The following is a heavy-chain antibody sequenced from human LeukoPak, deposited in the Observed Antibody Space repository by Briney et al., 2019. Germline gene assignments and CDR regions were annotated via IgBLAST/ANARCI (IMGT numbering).Heavy chain of an antibody. V-gene: IGHV4-59*01. CDR3: ARGDSSGWPKGAFDI. J-gene: IGHJ3*02. Sequence: SETLSLTCTVSGGSISSYYWSWIRQPPGKGLEWIGYIYYSGSTNYNPSLKSRVTISVDTSKNQFSLKLSSVTAADTAVYYCARGDSSGWPKGAFDIWGQGTMVTVSS. CDR2: IYYSGST. D-gene: IGHD6-19*01. CDR1: GGSISSYY.